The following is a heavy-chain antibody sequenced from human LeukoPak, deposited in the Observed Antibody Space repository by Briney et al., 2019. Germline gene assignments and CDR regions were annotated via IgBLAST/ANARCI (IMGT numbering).Heavy chain of an antibody. CDR1: GGSFSGYY. V-gene: IGHV4-34*01. D-gene: IGHD3-3*01. J-gene: IGHJ3*02. CDR3: ARGYSRITIFGVVTPVSAFDI. Sequence: SETLSLTCAGYGGSFSGYYWSWIRQPPGKGLEWIGEINHSGSTNYNPSLKSRVTISVDTSKNQFSLKLSSVTAADTAVYYCARGYSRITIFGVVTPVSAFDIWGQGTMVTVSS. CDR2: INHSGST.